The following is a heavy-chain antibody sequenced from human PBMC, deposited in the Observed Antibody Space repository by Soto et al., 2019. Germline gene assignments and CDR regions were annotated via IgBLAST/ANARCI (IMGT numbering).Heavy chain of an antibody. CDR2: INHSGST. J-gene: IGHJ4*02. Sequence: QVQLQQWGAGLLKPSETLSLTCAVYGGSFSGYYWSWIRQPPGKGLEWIGEINHSGSTNYNPSLKSRVTISVDTSKNQFSLKLSSVTAADTAVYYCARVRSGSQHKVADYWGQGTLVTVSS. CDR3: ARVRSGSQHKVADY. D-gene: IGHD3-22*01. V-gene: IGHV4-34*01. CDR1: GGSFSGYY.